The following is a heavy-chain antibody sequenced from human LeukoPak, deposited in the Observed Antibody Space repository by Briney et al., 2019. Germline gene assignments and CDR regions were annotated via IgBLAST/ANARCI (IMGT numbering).Heavy chain of an antibody. J-gene: IGHJ6*02. V-gene: IGHV1-46*01. D-gene: IGHD1-26*01. Sequence: GASVKVSCKASGYTFTSYYMRWVRQAPGQGLEWMGIINPSGGSTSYAQKFQGRVTMTRDTSTSTVYMELSSLRSEDTAVYYCARDLSPWEPPPYGMDVWGQGTTVTVSS. CDR1: GYTFTSYY. CDR2: INPSGGST. CDR3: ARDLSPWEPPPYGMDV.